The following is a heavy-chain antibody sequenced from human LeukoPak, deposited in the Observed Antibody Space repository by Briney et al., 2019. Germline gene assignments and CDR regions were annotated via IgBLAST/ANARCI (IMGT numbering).Heavy chain of an antibody. J-gene: IGHJ4*02. V-gene: IGHV4-34*01. Sequence: SETLSLTCAVYGGSFSGYYWSWIRQPPGKGLEWIGEINHSGSTNYNPSLKSRVTISVDTSKNQFSLKLSSVTAADTAVYYCARAPYCSSTSCCGRLYYFDYWGQGTLVTVSS. CDR1: GGSFSGYY. CDR3: ARAPYCSSTSCCGRLYYFDY. CDR2: INHSGST. D-gene: IGHD2-2*01.